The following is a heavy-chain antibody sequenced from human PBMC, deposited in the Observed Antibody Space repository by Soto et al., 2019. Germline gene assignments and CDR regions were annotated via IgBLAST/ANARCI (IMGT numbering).Heavy chain of an antibody. CDR3: AKLAGVSERGGNAIDY. D-gene: IGHD2-15*01. J-gene: IGHJ4*02. CDR2: ISGSGGRT. CDR1: GFTFSSYA. Sequence: GGSLRLSCAASGFTFSSYAMSWVRQAPGKGLEWVSAISGSGGRTYYADSVKGRFTISRDNSKNTLYLQMNSLRAEDTAVYYCAKLAGVSERGGNAIDYWGQGTLVTVSS. V-gene: IGHV3-23*01.